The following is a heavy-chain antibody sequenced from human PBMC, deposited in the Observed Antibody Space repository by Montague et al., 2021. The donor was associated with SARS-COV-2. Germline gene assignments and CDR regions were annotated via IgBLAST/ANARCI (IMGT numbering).Heavy chain of an antibody. CDR2: IHYNGGS. D-gene: IGHD6-25*01. CDR1: SDSVSSGKYF. V-gene: IGHV4-31*03. J-gene: IGHJ5*02. Sequence: TLSLTCTVSSDSVSSGKYFWSWIRQHPGKGLEWIGYIHYNGGSYYKPPLKRRVTIALETAKNQSSLKMTFVTAADAAVYYCASVPCGCPPRNWFDPWGQGALVTVSS. CDR3: ASVPCGCPPRNWFDP.